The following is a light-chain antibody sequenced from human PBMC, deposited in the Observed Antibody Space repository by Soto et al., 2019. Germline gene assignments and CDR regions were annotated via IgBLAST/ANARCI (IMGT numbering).Light chain of an antibody. Sequence: DIHITQSPSTLSASVGDRVTITCRASQSISTWLAWYQQKPGKVPKLLIYDASSLENGVPSRFSGSGSGTEFTLNISSLQPDDFATYYCQQYDTYGTFGQGTKVDIK. J-gene: IGKJ2*01. V-gene: IGKV1-5*01. CDR3: QQYDTYGT. CDR1: QSISTW. CDR2: DAS.